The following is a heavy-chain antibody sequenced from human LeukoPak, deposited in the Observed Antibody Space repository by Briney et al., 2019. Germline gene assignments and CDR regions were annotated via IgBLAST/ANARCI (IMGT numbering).Heavy chain of an antibody. CDR2: INYSGST. J-gene: IGHJ5*02. V-gene: IGHV4-59*01. Sequence: NPSETLSLTCTVSGGSISSYYWSWIRQPPGKGLEWIGYINYSGSTNYNPSLKSRVTISVDTPKNQFSLKLSSVTAADTAVYYCVRGDYYDSSGSSGRTIWFDPWGQGTLVTVSS. CDR1: GGSISSYY. CDR3: VRGDYYDSSGSSGRTIWFDP. D-gene: IGHD3-22*01.